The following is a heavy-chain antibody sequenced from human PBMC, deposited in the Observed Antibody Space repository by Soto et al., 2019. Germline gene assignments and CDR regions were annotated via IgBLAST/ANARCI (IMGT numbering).Heavy chain of an antibody. CDR2: IIPILGIA. D-gene: IGHD2-15*01. J-gene: IGHJ5*02. CDR1: GGTFSSYT. Sequence: ASVKVSCKASGGTFSSYTIIWVRQAPGQGLEWMGRIIPILGIANYAQKFQGRVTITADKSISTAYMELSSLRSEDTAVYYCARGGEDCSGGSCYLWFDPWGQGTLVTVSS. CDR3: ARGGEDCSGGSCYLWFDP. V-gene: IGHV1-69*02.